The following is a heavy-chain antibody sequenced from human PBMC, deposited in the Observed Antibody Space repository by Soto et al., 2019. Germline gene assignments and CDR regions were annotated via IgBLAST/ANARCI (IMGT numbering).Heavy chain of an antibody. D-gene: IGHD6-19*01. CDR3: AKDTIAVAPTFDY. CDR2: INAGNGNT. CDR1: GYTFTSYA. J-gene: IGHJ4*02. Sequence: ASVKVSCKASGYTFTSYAMHWVRQAPGQRLEWMGWINAGNGNTKYSQKFQGRVTITRDTSASTAYMELSSLRFEDTAVYYCAKDTIAVAPTFDYWGQGTLVTVSS. V-gene: IGHV1-3*01.